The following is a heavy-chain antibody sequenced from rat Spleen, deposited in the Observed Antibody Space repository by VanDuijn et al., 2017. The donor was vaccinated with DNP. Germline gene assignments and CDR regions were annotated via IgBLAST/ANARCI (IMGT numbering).Heavy chain of an antibody. J-gene: IGHJ2*01. V-gene: IGHV3-1*01. CDR2: INYSGNT. CDR1: GYSITSNY. D-gene: IGHD4-1*01. Sequence: EVQLQESGPGLVKPSQSLSLTCSVTGYSITSNYWAWIRKLPGNKMEWIGYINYSGNTGYNPSLKSRISITRDTSKNQFFLQLNSVTTEDTATYYCVRWVRALDYWGQGVMVTVSS. CDR3: VRWVRALDY.